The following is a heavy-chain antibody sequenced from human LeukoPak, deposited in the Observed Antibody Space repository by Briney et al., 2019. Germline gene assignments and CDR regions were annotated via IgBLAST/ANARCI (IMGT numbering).Heavy chain of an antibody. CDR2: IYGGGRVT. CDR1: GFTFSTYA. Sequence: PGGSLRLSCAASGFTFSTYALSWVRQPPGKGLEWVSVIYGGGRVTFYADSAKGRFTISRDNSTNTLYLQMHSLRAEDTAVYYCAKDGKFGGGSPGDSFDIWGPGTMVTVSS. V-gene: IGHV3-23*03. CDR3: AKDGKFGGGSPGDSFDI. J-gene: IGHJ3*02. D-gene: IGHD3-16*01.